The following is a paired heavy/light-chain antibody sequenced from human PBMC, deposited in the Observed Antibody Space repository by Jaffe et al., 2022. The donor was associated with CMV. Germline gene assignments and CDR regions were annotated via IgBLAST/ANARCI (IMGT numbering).Heavy chain of an antibody. CDR1: GFTFSTYA. V-gene: IGHV3-23*01. CDR3: AKDYCSGGRCQALFDH. J-gene: IGHJ4*02. Sequence: EVQLLESGGGLVQPGGSLRLSCAASGFTFSTYAMTWVRQAPGKGLEWVSGISGSGGRTYYADSVKGRFTISRDNSKNTLYLQMNSLRAEDTAAYYCAKDYCSGGRCQALFDHWGQGTLVTVSP. D-gene: IGHD2-15*01. CDR2: ISGSGGRT.
Light chain of an antibody. J-gene: IGKJ2*01. CDR1: QSLVHSDGNTY. V-gene: IGKV2-24*01. Sequence: DIVMTQTPLSSPVTLGQPASISCRSSQSLVHSDGNTYLSWLQQRPGQPPRLLIYKISNRFSGVPDRFSGSGAGTDFTLKISRVEAEDVGVYYCMQATQFPRTFGQGTKLEIK. CDR3: MQATQFPRT. CDR2: KIS.